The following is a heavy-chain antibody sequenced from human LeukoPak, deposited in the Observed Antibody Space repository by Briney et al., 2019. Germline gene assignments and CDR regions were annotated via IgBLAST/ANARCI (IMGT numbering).Heavy chain of an antibody. D-gene: IGHD1-26*01. Sequence: GGSLRLPCAASGFTFSSYAMSWVRQAPGKGLEWVSAISGSGGSTYYADSVKGRFTISRDNSKNTLYLQMNSLRAEDTAVYYCAKGAAVAGATRYYYYYYYMDVWGKGTTVTVSS. CDR2: ISGSGGST. V-gene: IGHV3-23*01. J-gene: IGHJ6*03. CDR1: GFTFSSYA. CDR3: AKGAAVAGATRYYYYYYYMDV.